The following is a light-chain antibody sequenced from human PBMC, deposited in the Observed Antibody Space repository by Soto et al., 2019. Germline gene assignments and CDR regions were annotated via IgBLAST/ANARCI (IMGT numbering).Light chain of an antibody. Sequence: EIVMTPSPATLSVSPGERATHCPRPSQSVSSNLAWYQQKPGQAPRLLIYGASTRATGIPARFSGSGSGTEFTLTISSLQSEDFAVYYCQQRSNWPSITFGQGTRLEIK. CDR1: QSVSSN. J-gene: IGKJ5*01. CDR2: GAS. V-gene: IGKV3-15*01. CDR3: QQRSNWPSIT.